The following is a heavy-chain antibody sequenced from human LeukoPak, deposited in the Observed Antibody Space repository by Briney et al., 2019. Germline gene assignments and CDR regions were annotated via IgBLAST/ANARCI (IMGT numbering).Heavy chain of an antibody. J-gene: IGHJ3*02. CDR3: ARSNGGSNGAFDI. D-gene: IGHD2-8*01. V-gene: IGHV4-38-2*01. CDR1: GYSISSDYF. CDR2: IYTSGST. Sequence: SETLSLTCAVSGYSISSDYFWGWLRPPPGKGLEWIGSIYTSGSTYYNPSLKSRVTISVDTSKNQVSLRLSSVTAADTAVYYCARSNGGSNGAFDIWGQGTMVTVSS.